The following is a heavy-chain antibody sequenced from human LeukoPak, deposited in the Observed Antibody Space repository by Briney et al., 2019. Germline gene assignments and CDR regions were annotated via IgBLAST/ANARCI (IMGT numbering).Heavy chain of an antibody. D-gene: IGHD6-13*01. Sequence: ASVKVSCKASGYTFTSYGISRVRQAPGQGLEWMGWISAYNGNANYAQKLQGRVTMTTDTSTSTAYMELRSLRSDDTAVYYCARAPLSSSWYVVDYWGQGTLVTVSS. CDR3: ARAPLSSSWYVVDY. CDR2: ISAYNGNA. V-gene: IGHV1-18*01. CDR1: GYTFTSYG. J-gene: IGHJ4*02.